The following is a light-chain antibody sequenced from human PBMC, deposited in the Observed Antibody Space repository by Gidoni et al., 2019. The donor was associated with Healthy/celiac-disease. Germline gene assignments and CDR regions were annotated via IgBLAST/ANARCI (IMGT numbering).Light chain of an antibody. CDR3: QSADSSGTYVV. CDR2: KDS. Sequence: SYELTQPPSASVSPRQTARITCSGDALPTQYAYWYQQKPGQAPVLGIYKDSERPSGIPERFSGSSSGTTVTLTISGVQAEDEADYYCQSADSSGTYVVFGGGTTLTVL. V-gene: IGLV3-25*03. CDR1: ALPTQY. J-gene: IGLJ2*01.